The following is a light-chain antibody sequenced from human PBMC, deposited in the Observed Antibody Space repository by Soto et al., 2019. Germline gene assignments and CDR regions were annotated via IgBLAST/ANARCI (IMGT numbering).Light chain of an antibody. CDR2: EVS. CDR3: SSFTSAYTFV. J-gene: IGLJ1*01. V-gene: IGLV2-14*01. Sequence: QSALAQPASVSGSPGQSIAISCTGTSSDVGGYNYVSWYQQHPGKAPKLLISEVSIRPSGVSERFSGSKSGNTASLTISGLQTEDEADYYCSSFTSAYTFVFGSGTKVTVL. CDR1: SSDVGGYNY.